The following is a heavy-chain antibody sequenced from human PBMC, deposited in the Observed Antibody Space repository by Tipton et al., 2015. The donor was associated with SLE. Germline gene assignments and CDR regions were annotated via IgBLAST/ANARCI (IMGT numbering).Heavy chain of an antibody. J-gene: IGHJ4*02. D-gene: IGHD3-10*02. V-gene: IGHV4-34*01. CDR3: ARRMVFGGDYFDY. Sequence: TLSLTCAVYGGSFSGYYWSWIRQPPGKGLEWIGEINHSGSTNYNPSLKSRVTIPVDTSKNQFSLKLSSVTAADTAVYYCARRMVFGGDYFDYWGQGTLVTVSS. CDR1: GGSFSGYY. CDR2: INHSGST.